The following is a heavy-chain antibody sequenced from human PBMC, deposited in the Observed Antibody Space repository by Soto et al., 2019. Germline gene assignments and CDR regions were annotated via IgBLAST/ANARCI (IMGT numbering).Heavy chain of an antibody. V-gene: IGHV1-18*01. CDR1: GYTFTSYG. J-gene: IGHJ6*02. D-gene: IGHD3-3*01. CDR2: ISAYNGGT. CDR3: ARDGNDFWSGFTSGNYYYGMDV. Sequence: ASVKVSCKASGYTFTSYGISWVRQAPGQGLEWMGWISAYNGGTNYAQKFQGWVTMTRDTSISTAYMELSRLRSDDTAVYYCARDGNDFWSGFTSGNYYYGMDVWGQGTTVTVSS.